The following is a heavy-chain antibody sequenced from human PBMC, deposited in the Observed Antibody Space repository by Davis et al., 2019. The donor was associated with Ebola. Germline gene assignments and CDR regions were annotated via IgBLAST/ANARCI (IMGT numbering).Heavy chain of an antibody. CDR1: GGSFSGYY. CDR2: INESGST. Sequence: MPSETLSLTCAVYGGSFSGYYWSWIRQTPGKGLEWIGEINESGSTNYNPSLKSRVTISVDTSKNQFSLKLSSVTAADTAVYYCARDDIVVVGAFDIWGQGTMVTVSS. J-gene: IGHJ3*02. D-gene: IGHD2-2*01. CDR3: ARDDIVVVGAFDI. V-gene: IGHV4-34*01.